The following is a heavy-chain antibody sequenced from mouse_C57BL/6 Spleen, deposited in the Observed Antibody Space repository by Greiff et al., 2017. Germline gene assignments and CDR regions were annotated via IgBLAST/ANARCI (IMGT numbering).Heavy chain of an antibody. Sequence: QVQLQQPGAELVRPGSSVKLSCKASGYTFTSYWMHWVKQRPIQGLEWIGNIDPSDSETHYNQKFKDKATLTVDKSSSTAYMQLSSLTSEDSAVYYCARSRIQGYFDVWGTGTTVTVSS. CDR1: GYTFTSYW. J-gene: IGHJ1*03. CDR3: ARSRIQGYFDV. CDR2: IDPSDSET. V-gene: IGHV1-52*01.